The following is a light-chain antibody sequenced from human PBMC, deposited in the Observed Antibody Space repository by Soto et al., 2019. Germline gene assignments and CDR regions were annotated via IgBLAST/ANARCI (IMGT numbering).Light chain of an antibody. CDR3: SSYAGSNNWV. Sequence: QSALTQPPSASGSPGQSVTISCTGTSSDVGGYNYVSWYQQHPGKAPKLMIYEVSKRPSGVPDRFSGSKSGNTASLTVSGLQDEEDADYYCSSYAGSNNWVFGGGTQLTVL. J-gene: IGLJ2*01. CDR2: EVS. V-gene: IGLV2-8*01. CDR1: SSDVGGYNY.